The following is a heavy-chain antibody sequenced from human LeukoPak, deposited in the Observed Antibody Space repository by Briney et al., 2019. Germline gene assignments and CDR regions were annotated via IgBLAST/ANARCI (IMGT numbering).Heavy chain of an antibody. CDR2: IIPIFGTA. D-gene: IGHD3-9*01. Sequence: ASVKVSCKASGGTFSSYAISWVRQAPGQGLEWMGGIIPIFGTANYAQKFQGRVTITTDESTSTAYMELSSLRSEDTAVYYCARVVSLTGYPGDWFDPWGQRTLVTVSS. CDR3: ARVVSLTGYPGDWFDP. CDR1: GGTFSSYA. V-gene: IGHV1-69*05. J-gene: IGHJ5*02.